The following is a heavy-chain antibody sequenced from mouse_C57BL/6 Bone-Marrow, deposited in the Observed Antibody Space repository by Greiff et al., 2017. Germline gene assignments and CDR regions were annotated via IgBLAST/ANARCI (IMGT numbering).Heavy chain of an antibody. CDR3: TGLQFQFITTVEDYFDY. CDR1: GFTFSNYW. J-gene: IGHJ2*01. V-gene: IGHV6-3*01. Sequence: EVKLQESGGGLVQPGGSMKLSCVASGFTFSNYWMNWVRQSPEKGLEWVAQIRLKSDNYATHYAESVKGRFTISRDDSKSSVYLQMNNLRAEDTGIYYCTGLQFQFITTVEDYFDYWGQGTTLTVSS. CDR2: IRLKSDNYAT. D-gene: IGHD1-1*01.